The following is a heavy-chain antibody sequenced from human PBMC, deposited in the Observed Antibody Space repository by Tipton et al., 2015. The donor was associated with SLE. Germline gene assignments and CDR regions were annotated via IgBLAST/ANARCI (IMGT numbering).Heavy chain of an antibody. D-gene: IGHD5-12*01. J-gene: IGHJ6*02. CDR2: ISWNSGSI. V-gene: IGHV3-9*01. Sequence: SLRLSCAASGFTFDDYAMHWVRQAPGKGLEWVSGISWNSGSIGYADSVKGRFTISRDNAKNSLYLQMNSLRAEDTALYYCAKGCIVAIYRYYYYGMDVGGQGAAVCVSS. CDR3: AKGCIVAIYRYYYYGMDV. CDR1: GFTFDDYA.